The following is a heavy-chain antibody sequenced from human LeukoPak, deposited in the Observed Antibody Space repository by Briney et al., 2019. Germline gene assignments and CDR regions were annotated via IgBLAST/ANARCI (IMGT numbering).Heavy chain of an antibody. D-gene: IGHD3-10*01. CDR1: GFTFSSFG. V-gene: IGHV3-33*01. CDR2: IWYDGSNK. Sequence: PGRSLRLSCSASGFTFSSFGMHWVRQAPGKGLEWVAVIWYDGSNKYYADSVKGRFTISRDNSKNTLYLQMNSLRPEDTAVYYCAREQYYYGSGTEAFAFWGQGTMVTVSS. J-gene: IGHJ3*01. CDR3: AREQYYYGSGTEAFAF.